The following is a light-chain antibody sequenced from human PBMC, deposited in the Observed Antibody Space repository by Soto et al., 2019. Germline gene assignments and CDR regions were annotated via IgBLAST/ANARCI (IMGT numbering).Light chain of an antibody. CDR1: QSVSSSY. CDR2: GAS. Sequence: EIVFTQSPGTLSLSPGERATLSCRASQSVSSSYLAWYQQKPGQAPRLLIYGASSRATGIPDRFSGSGSGTDFTLTISLLEPEDFAVYYCQQYGSSTLTFGGGTKGDIK. J-gene: IGKJ4*01. CDR3: QQYGSSTLT. V-gene: IGKV3-20*01.